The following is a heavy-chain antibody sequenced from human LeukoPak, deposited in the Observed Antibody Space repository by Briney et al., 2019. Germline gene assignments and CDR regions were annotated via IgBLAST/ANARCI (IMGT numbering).Heavy chain of an antibody. J-gene: IGHJ4*02. D-gene: IGHD2/OR15-2a*01. CDR2: IRRIHYVETT. Sequence: GRSLRLSCLLSAFSPADNAMSWVRPAPETGREGVGFIRRIHYVETTECAASAKGRLTTSRQDTKSIAYLQMNSLKTEDTAVYYYTRGLLPCYWGQGALGTASS. CDR3: TRGLLPCY. CDR1: AFSPADNA. V-gene: IGHV3-49*04.